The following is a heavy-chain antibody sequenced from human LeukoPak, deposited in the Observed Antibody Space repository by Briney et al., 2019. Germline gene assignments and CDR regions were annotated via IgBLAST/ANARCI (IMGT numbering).Heavy chain of an antibody. Sequence: GGSLRPSCAACGFTFSRHGMHWGRQAPGKGLEGVAVISDDGRTEYYADSVRGRFTLSRDNSKNTVSLQMNSLREDDTAVFYCTKEGATGSRYNFDFWGQGTLVTVSS. J-gene: IGHJ4*02. D-gene: IGHD2-15*01. V-gene: IGHV3-30*18. CDR1: GFTFSRHG. CDR3: TKEGATGSRYNFDF. CDR2: ISDDGRTE.